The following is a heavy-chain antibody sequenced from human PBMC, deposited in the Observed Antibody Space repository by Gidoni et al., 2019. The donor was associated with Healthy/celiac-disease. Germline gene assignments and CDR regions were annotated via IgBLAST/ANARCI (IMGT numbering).Heavy chain of an antibody. CDR3: ARDGGDYPVRWLARERVLVY. CDR2: ISSSSSTI. V-gene: IGHV3-48*02. CDR1: GFTFSSYS. J-gene: IGHJ4*02. D-gene: IGHD6-19*01. Sequence: EVQLVESGGGLVQPGGSLRLSCAASGFTFSSYSMNWVRQAPGKGLEWVSYISSSSSTIYYADSVKGRFTISRDNAKNSLYLQMNSLRDEDTAVYYCARDGGDYPVRWLARERVLVYWGQGTLVTVSS.